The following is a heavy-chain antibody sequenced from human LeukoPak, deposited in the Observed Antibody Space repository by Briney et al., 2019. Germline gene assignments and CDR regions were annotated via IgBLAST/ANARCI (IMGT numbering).Heavy chain of an antibody. D-gene: IGHD3-10*01. J-gene: IGHJ3*02. Sequence: GASVKVSCKASGYTITSYDINWVRQATGQGLEWMGWMNPNSGNTGYAQKFQGRVTITRNTSISTAYMELSSLRSEDTAVYYCASRINYYGSGSYYKNDAFDIWGQGTMVTVSS. CDR3: ASRINYYGSGSYYKNDAFDI. V-gene: IGHV1-8*03. CDR1: GYTITSYD. CDR2: MNPNSGNT.